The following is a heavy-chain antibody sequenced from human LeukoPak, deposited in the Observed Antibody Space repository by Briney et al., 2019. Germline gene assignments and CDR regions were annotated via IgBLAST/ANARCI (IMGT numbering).Heavy chain of an antibody. D-gene: IGHD5-12*01. J-gene: IGHJ4*02. Sequence: PSETLSFTCAVYGGSFSGYYWSWIRQPPGKGLEWIGEINHSGSTNYNPSLKSRVTISVDTSKNQLSLKLSSVTAADTAVYYCARARGWLRLYYFDYWGQGTLVTVSS. CDR2: INHSGST. CDR1: GGSFSGYY. CDR3: ARARGWLRLYYFDY. V-gene: IGHV4-34*01.